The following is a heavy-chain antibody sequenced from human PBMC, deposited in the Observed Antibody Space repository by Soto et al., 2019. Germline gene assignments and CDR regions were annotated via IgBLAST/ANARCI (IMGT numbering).Heavy chain of an antibody. CDR1: GFTFNSYA. V-gene: IGHV3-23*01. CDR3: AYSSTPFDY. D-gene: IGHD6-13*01. Sequence: EVPLFDSGGGLVQPGGSLRLSCAASGFTFNSYAMSWVRQAPGKGLEWVSAISGSGGSTHYADSVKGRFTISRNNSKTTLYLQVNSVGAEDTAVYYCAYSSTPFDYWGQGTLVTVSS. CDR2: ISGSGGST. J-gene: IGHJ4*02.